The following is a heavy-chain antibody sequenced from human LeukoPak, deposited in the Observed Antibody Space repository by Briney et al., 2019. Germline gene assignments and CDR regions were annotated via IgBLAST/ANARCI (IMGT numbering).Heavy chain of an antibody. CDR3: ARARAVVIMGALDI. CDR1: GFTFSSYA. D-gene: IGHD3-10*01. V-gene: IGHV3-23*01. Sequence: GGSLRLSCAASGFTFSSYAMSWVRQAPGKGLEWVSAISGSGGSTYYADSVKGRFTISRDNSKNTLYLQMNSLRAEDTAVYYCARARAVVIMGALDIWGQGTMVTVSS. CDR2: ISGSGGST. J-gene: IGHJ3*02.